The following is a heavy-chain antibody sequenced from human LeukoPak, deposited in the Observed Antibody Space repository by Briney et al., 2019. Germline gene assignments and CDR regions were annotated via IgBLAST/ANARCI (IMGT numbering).Heavy chain of an antibody. D-gene: IGHD3-22*01. Sequence: ASVTVSCTASGYTFTGYYMHWVRQAPGQGLEWMGWINPNSGGTNYAQKFQGRVTMTRDTSISTAYMELSRLRSDDTAVYYCAREYRIYYDSSGYYYFYAWGQGTLVTVSS. V-gene: IGHV1-2*02. CDR1: GYTFTGYY. CDR3: AREYRIYYDSSGYYYFYA. CDR2: INPNSGGT. J-gene: IGHJ5*02.